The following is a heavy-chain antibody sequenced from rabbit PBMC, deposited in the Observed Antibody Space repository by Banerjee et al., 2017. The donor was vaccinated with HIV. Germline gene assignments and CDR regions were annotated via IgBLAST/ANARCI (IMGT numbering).Heavy chain of an antibody. Sequence: QSLEESGGDLVKPGASLTLTCTASGFSFSGSYDMFWVRQAPGKGLEWIGCIYTGTGSTWYASWAKGRFTISKTSSTTVTLQMTSLTAADTATYFCARWDRYDDSGDPTEHLNLWGPGTLVTVS. CDR3: ARWDRYDDSGDPTEHLNL. J-gene: IGHJ4*01. D-gene: IGHD2-1*01. CDR2: IYTGTGST. V-gene: IGHV1S40*01. CDR1: GFSFSGSYD.